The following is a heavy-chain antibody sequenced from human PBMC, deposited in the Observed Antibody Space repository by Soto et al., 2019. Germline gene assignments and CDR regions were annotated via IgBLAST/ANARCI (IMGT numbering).Heavy chain of an antibody. J-gene: IGHJ4*02. Sequence: ASVKVSCKSSGYPFNTYYLHWVRQAPGQGLEWMGMMHPSGGGSTYAQKFLGRVTMTMDSSTSTVFMELTSLRSADTAVYYCARGGHIALVTDSFDSWGQGTLLTVSS. V-gene: IGHV1-46*02. CDR3: ARGGHIALVTDSFDS. CDR2: MHPSGGGS. CDR1: GYPFNTYY. D-gene: IGHD2-21*02.